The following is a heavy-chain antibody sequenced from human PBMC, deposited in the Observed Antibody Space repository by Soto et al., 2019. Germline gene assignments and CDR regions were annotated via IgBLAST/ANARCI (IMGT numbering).Heavy chain of an antibody. V-gene: IGHV5-10-1*01. CDR2: IDLSDSYT. Sequence: GESLKISCEGSGYTSTNYWISWGRQMPGKGLEWVGSIDLSDSYTSYSPSFEGHVTFFVDKSINTAYLQCRSLKASDTAIYYCARHEGASSTNPYFDPWGQGTLVTVSS. CDR1: GYTSTNYW. CDR3: ARHEGASSTNPYFDP. J-gene: IGHJ5*02. D-gene: IGHD2-2*01.